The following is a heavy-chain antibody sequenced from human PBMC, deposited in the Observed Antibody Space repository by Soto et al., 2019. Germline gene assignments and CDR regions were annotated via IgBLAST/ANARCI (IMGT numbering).Heavy chain of an antibody. Sequence: EVQLVESGGGLIQPGGSLRLSCAVSGFTVSNNYMSWVRQAPGKGLEGVSVIYSGGYTAYGDSVKGRFTISRDNSKNTLFPQMNSRGADDAGVYFGATQRGGGGYWGQGTLVTVSS. CDR3: ATQRGGGGY. CDR1: GFTVSNNY. CDR2: IYSGGYT. D-gene: IGHD3-10*01. V-gene: IGHV3-53*01. J-gene: IGHJ4*02.